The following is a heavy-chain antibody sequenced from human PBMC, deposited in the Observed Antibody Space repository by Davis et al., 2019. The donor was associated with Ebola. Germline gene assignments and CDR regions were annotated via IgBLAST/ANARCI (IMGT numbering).Heavy chain of an antibody. CDR2: INPSGGTT. J-gene: IGHJ4*02. Sequence: ASVKVSCKASGYTLVSYYAHWVRQAPGQGLEWMGIINPSGGTTTYAQKFQGRVTMTRDTSTNTLYMELSSLTSGDTAVYYCVRDLRGWGDFDYWGKGTLVTVSS. V-gene: IGHV1-46*01. CDR1: GYTLVSYY. D-gene: IGHD3-10*01. CDR3: VRDLRGWGDFDY.